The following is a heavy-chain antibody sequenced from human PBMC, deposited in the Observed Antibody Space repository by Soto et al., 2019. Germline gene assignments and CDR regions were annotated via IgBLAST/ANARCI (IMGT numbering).Heavy chain of an antibody. D-gene: IGHD1-1*01. CDR2: ISAHNGNT. V-gene: IGHV1-18*01. CDR3: ARGRYGDY. J-gene: IGHJ4*02. Sequence: QVHLVQSGAEAKKPGASVKVSCKGSGYGFTTYGITWVRQAPGQGLEWMAWISAHNGNTNYAQKLQGRVTVTRDTSTSPAYMELRSLRSDDTAVYYCARGRYGDYWGQGALVTVSS. CDR1: GYGFTTYG.